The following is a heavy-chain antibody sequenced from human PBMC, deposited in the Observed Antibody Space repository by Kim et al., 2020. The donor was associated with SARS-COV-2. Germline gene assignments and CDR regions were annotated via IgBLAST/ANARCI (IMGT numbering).Heavy chain of an antibody. J-gene: IGHJ4*02. V-gene: IGHV3-11*06. D-gene: IGHD6-13*01. Sequence: GGSLRLSCAASGFTFSDYYMSWIRQAPGKGLEWVSYISSSSSYTNYADSVKGRFTIPRDNAKNSLYLQMNSLRAEDTAVYYCATSRFGSSSSWYGYWGQGTLVTVSS. CDR3: ATSRFGSSSSWYGY. CDR2: ISSSSSYT. CDR1: GFTFSDYY.